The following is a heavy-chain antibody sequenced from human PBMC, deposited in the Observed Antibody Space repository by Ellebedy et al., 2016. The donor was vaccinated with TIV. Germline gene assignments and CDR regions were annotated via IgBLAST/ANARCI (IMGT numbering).Heavy chain of an antibody. CDR2: MNPNSSNT. V-gene: IGHV1-8*01. CDR1: GYTFTSYD. D-gene: IGHD3-22*01. J-gene: IGHJ4*02. CDR3: ARGYYYDSSGYPTASLEYYFDY. Sequence: AASVKVSCKASGYTFTSYDINWVRQATGQGLEWMGWMNPNSSNTGYAQKFQGRVTMTRNTSISTAYMERSSLRSEDTAVYYCARGYYYDSSGYPTASLEYYFDYWGQGTLVTVSS.